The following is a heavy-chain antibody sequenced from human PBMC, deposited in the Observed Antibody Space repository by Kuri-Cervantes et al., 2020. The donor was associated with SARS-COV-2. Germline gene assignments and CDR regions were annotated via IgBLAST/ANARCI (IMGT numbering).Heavy chain of an antibody. Sequence: GSLRLSCTVSGGSLSGYSGSWIRQPPGKGLEWIAYISDSGNTRSKPSLRSRVTISLDTSKNQFSLNLTSVTASDTAVYYCARVRTLIVRRSTFDIWGQGTMVTVSS. CDR3: ARVRTLIVRRSTFDI. J-gene: IGHJ3*02. CDR2: ISDSGNT. D-gene: IGHD3-22*01. V-gene: IGHV4-59*08. CDR1: GGSLSGYS.